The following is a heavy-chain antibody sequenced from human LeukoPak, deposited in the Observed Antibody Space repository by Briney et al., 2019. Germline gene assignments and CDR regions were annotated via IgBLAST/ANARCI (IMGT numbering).Heavy chain of an antibody. Sequence: GGSLRLSCAASGFTFSSYGMHWVRQAPGKGLEWVAVISYDGSNKYYADSVKGRFTISRDNSKNTLYLQMNSLRAEDTAVYYCAKELSVSPHDFWSGYSVFWYYYGMDVWGQGTTVTVSS. CDR3: AKELSVSPHDFWSGYSVFWYYYGMDV. V-gene: IGHV3-30*18. CDR1: GFTFSSYG. J-gene: IGHJ6*02. D-gene: IGHD3-3*01. CDR2: ISYDGSNK.